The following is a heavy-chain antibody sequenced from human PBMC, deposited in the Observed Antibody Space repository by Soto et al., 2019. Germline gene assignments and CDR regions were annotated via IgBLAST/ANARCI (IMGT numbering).Heavy chain of an antibody. J-gene: IGHJ6*02. V-gene: IGHV3-23*04. D-gene: IGHD2-15*01. CDR2: ISGSGNRT. CDR3: AKEVTSGSYSHYYYGLDV. Sequence: EVQLVESGGGLVKPGESLRLSCAGSGFTFSAYNINWVRQAPGKGLEWVSAISGSGNRTFHADSVKGRFTISRDNAKNALYLQMNSLRFEDTAVYYCAKEVTSGSYSHYYYGLDVWGQGTMVTVSS. CDR1: GFTFSAYN.